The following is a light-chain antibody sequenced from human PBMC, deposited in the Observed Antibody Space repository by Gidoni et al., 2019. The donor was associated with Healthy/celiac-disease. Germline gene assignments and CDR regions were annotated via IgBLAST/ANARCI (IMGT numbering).Light chain of an antibody. Sequence: DIQMTQSPSSLSASVGDRVTIPCRASQSISSYLNWYQQKPGKAPKLLIYAASSLQSGVPARFSGSGSGTDFTLTISSLKSEDFATYYCQQSYSTPQTFGQGTKVEIK. CDR3: QQSYSTPQT. J-gene: IGKJ1*01. CDR1: QSISSY. CDR2: AAS. V-gene: IGKV1-39*01.